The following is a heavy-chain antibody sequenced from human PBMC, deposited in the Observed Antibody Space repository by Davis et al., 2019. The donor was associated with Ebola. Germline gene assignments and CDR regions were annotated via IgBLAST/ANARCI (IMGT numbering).Heavy chain of an antibody. CDR2: INHSGST. J-gene: IGHJ4*02. V-gene: IGHV4-34*01. CDR3: ARVGYDFWSGYYYFDY. D-gene: IGHD3-3*01. Sequence: SETLSLTCAVYGGSFSGYYWSWIRQPPGKGLEWIGEINHSGSTNYNPSLKSRVTISVDTSKNQFSLKLSSVTAADTAVYYCARVGYDFWSGYYYFDYWGQGTLVTVSS. CDR1: GGSFSGYY.